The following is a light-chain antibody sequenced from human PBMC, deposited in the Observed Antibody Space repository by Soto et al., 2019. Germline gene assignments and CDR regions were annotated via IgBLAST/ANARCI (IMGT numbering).Light chain of an antibody. CDR1: QSIGTN. V-gene: IGKV1-39*01. Sequence: DIQMTQSPSSLSASEGDRVTISCQASQSIGTNLNWFHQRAGKAPKLLIYGASSLQSGVPARFSGSGSGTDFTLTISSLQPEDFGTYYCQQSDDYPLTFGQGTKLEIK. CDR3: QQSDDYPLT. J-gene: IGKJ2*01. CDR2: GAS.